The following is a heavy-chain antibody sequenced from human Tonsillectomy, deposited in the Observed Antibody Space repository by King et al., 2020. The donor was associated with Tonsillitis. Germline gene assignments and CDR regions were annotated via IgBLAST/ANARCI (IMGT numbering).Heavy chain of an antibody. CDR3: ARGFGRYYYYFDH. Sequence: QLQESGPGLVKPSETLSVTCTISADSVNHYYWTWIRKPSGKGLEWLGYIDYSGNINYSPSLKSRVTISIDTSQNQFSLKMTSVTAADTAVYYCARGFGRYYYYFDHWGQGTLVTVSS. D-gene: IGHD2/OR15-2a*01. CDR2: IDYSGNI. CDR1: ADSVNHYY. J-gene: IGHJ4*02. V-gene: IGHV4-59*02.